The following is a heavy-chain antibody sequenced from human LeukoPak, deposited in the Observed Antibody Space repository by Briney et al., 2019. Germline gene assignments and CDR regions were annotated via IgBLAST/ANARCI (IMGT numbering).Heavy chain of an antibody. CDR2: ISYDGSNK. J-gene: IGHJ4*02. Sequence: GRSLRLSCAASGFTFSSYGMHWVRQAPGKGLEWVAVISYDGSNKYYADSVKGRFTISRDNSKNTLYLQMNNLRAEDTAVYYCAKQLQRIAVAGLFDYWGQGTLVTVSS. D-gene: IGHD6-19*01. CDR3: AKQLQRIAVAGLFDY. V-gene: IGHV3-30*18. CDR1: GFTFSSYG.